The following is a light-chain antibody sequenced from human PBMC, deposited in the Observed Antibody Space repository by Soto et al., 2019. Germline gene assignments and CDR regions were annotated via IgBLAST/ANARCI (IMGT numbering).Light chain of an antibody. CDR3: SSYTNKNSYIL. Sequence: QSALTQPASVSGSPGQSVTISCTGPRSDIGDSNFISWYQHSPGKAPRLLIYEVTNRPSGVSKRFSGSKAGNTASLTISGLQAEDEADYYCSSYTNKNSYILFGGGTKLTVL. J-gene: IGLJ2*01. CDR1: RSDIGDSNF. V-gene: IGLV2-14*01. CDR2: EVT.